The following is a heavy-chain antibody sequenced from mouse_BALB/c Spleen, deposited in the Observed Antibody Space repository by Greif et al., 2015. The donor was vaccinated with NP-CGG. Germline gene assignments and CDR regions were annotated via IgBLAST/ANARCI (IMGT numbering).Heavy chain of an antibody. D-gene: IGHD2-1*01. CDR2: ISYSGST. Sequence: EVQLVESGPSLVKPSQTLSLTCSVTGDSITSGYWNWIRKFPGNKLEYMGYISYSGSTYYNPSPKSRISITRDTSKNXYYLQLNSVTTEDTATYYCARSPYGNYAMDYWGQGTSVTVSS. CDR1: GDSITSGY. J-gene: IGHJ4*01. V-gene: IGHV3-8*02. CDR3: ARSPYGNYAMDY.